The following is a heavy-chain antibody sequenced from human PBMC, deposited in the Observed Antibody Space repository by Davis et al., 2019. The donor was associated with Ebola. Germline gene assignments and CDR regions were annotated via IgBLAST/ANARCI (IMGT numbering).Heavy chain of an antibody. CDR2: IYYSGST. Sequence: MPSETLSLTCTVSGGSISSSSYYWGWIRPPPGKGLEWIGSIYYSGSTYYNPSLKSRVTISVDTSKNQLSLKLSSVTAADTAVYYCARKVREGTWSNYYYYGMDVWGQGTTVTVSS. V-gene: IGHV4-39*01. CDR1: GGSISSSSYY. CDR3: ARKVREGTWSNYYYYGMDV. D-gene: IGHD3-3*01. J-gene: IGHJ6*02.